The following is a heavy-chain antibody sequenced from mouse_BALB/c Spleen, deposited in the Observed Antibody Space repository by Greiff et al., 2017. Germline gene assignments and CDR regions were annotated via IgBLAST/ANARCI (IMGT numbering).Heavy chain of an antibody. D-gene: IGHD1-1*01. CDR2: IWGDGST. Sequence: VQLQQSGPGLVAPSQSLSITCTVSGFSLTGYGVNWVRQPPGKGLEWLGMIWGDGSTDYNSALKSRLSISKDNSKSQVFLKMNSLQTDDTARYYCARSPYYGSSYWYFDVWGAGTTVTVSS. CDR3: ARSPYYGSSYWYFDV. CDR1: GFSLTGYG. V-gene: IGHV2-6-7*01. J-gene: IGHJ1*01.